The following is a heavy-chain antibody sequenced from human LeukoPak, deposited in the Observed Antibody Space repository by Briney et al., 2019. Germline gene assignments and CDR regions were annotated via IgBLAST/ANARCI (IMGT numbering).Heavy chain of an antibody. CDR1: GFTFSDYY. D-gene: IGHD4-17*01. J-gene: IGHJ4*02. CDR3: ATSDHYAFDY. CDR2: ISGSTTYT. Sequence: GGSLRLSFAASGFTFSDYYMAWIRQAPGRGLECVSYISGSTTYTNYADSVNGRFTISRDNAKNSLYLQMNSLRAEDTAVYYCATSDHYAFDYWGQGALVTVSS. V-gene: IGHV3-11*06.